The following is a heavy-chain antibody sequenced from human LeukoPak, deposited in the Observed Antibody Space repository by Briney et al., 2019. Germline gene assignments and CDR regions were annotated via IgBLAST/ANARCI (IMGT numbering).Heavy chain of an antibody. D-gene: IGHD2-15*01. Sequence: GASVKVSCKASGYTFTGYYMHWVRQAPGQGLEWMGWINPNSGGTNYAQKFQGRVTMTRDTSISTAYMELSRLRSDDTAVYYCASGTRYCSGGSCYTDWGQGTLVTVSS. CDR2: INPNSGGT. CDR1: GYTFTGYY. CDR3: ASGTRYCSGGSCYTD. V-gene: IGHV1-2*02. J-gene: IGHJ4*02.